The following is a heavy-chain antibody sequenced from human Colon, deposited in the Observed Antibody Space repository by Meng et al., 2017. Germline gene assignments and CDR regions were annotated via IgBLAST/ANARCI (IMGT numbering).Heavy chain of an antibody. V-gene: IGHV3-74*01. J-gene: IGHJ4*02. Sequence: VRLVGSGGGLVRPGGSLVLSCAASGFTFSRYSMHWGRQAPGKGLVWVSRIGGDGISKTYADSVKGRFTISRDSAKNTVYLQMNSLRAEDTGIYYCARGGDVYWGQGTLVTVSS. CDR1: GFTFSRYS. CDR3: ARGGDVY. D-gene: IGHD5-24*01. CDR2: IGGDGISK.